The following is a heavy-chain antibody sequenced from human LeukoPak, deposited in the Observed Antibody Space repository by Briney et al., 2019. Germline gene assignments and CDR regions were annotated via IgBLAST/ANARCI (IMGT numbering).Heavy chain of an antibody. CDR1: GYTFTDQY. CDR3: AREHIVVVPASAGKAFDV. CDR2: INPSGGGT. J-gene: IGHJ3*01. D-gene: IGHD2-2*01. V-gene: IGHV1-46*01. Sequence: GASVKVSCKASGYTFTDQYLHWVRQAPGQGLEWMGIINPSGGGTRYAQQFQGRVTMIRDTSTSTVYMELSSLTSEDTAVYFCAREHIVVVPASAGKAFDVWGQGTMVTVSS.